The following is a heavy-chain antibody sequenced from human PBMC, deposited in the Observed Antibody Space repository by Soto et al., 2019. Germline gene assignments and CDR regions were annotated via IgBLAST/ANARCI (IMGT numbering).Heavy chain of an antibody. Sequence: GGSLRLSCAASGFTFSSYSMNWVRQAPGKGLEWVSSISSSSSYIYYAESVKGRFTISRDNAKNSLYLQMNSLRAEDTVVYYFARDGILTGPLGYYGMDVWGQGTTVTVSS. V-gene: IGHV3-21*01. CDR1: GFTFSSYS. J-gene: IGHJ6*02. D-gene: IGHD3-9*01. CDR3: ARDGILTGPLGYYGMDV. CDR2: ISSSSSYI.